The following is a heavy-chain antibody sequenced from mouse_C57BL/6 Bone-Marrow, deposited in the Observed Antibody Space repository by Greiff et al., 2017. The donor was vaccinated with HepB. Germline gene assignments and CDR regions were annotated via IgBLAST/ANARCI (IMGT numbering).Heavy chain of an antibody. CDR1: GYTFTDYE. D-gene: IGHD2-10*02. CDR3: TRHGVCYYYAMDY. Sequence: VQLQESGAELVRPGASVTLSCKASGYTFTDYEMHWVKQTPVHGLEWIGAIDPETGGTAYNQKFKGKAILTADKSSSTAYMELRSLTSEDSAVYYCTRHGVCYYYAMDYWGQGTSVTVSS. J-gene: IGHJ4*01. CDR2: IDPETGGT. V-gene: IGHV1-15*01.